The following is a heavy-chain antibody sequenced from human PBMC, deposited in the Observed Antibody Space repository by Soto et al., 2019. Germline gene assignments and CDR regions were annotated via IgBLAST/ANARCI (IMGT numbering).Heavy chain of an antibody. Sequence: PGGSLRLSCAASGFTFSSYAMHWVRQAPGKGMEWVAGISYDGRNKYYADSVKGRFTIPRDNSKNTLYLQMNSLRAEDTAVYYCSLYGSGYHEDFDYWGQGTLVTVSS. CDR1: GFTFSSYA. D-gene: IGHD3-10*01. CDR3: SLYGSGYHEDFDY. J-gene: IGHJ4*02. CDR2: ISYDGRNK. V-gene: IGHV3-30*04.